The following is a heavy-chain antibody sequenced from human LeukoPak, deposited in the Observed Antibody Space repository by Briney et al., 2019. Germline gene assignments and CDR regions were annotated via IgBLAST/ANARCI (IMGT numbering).Heavy chain of an antibody. V-gene: IGHV3-30*04. CDR3: AKPHFDY. CDR2: ISYDGSNK. Sequence: PGGSLRLSCAASGFTFSSYAVHWVRQAPGKGLEWVAVISYDGSNKYYADSVKGRFTISRDISKNTLYLQMNSLRAEDTAVYYCAKPHFDYWGQGALVTVSS. CDR1: GFTFSSYA. J-gene: IGHJ4*02.